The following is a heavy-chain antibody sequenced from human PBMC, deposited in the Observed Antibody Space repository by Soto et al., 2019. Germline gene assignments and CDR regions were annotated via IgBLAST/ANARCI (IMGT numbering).Heavy chain of an antibody. D-gene: IGHD1-1*01. CDR3: ARFRLWYNWNDFPYYYYGMDV. Sequence: GGSLRLSCAASGFTFSSYAMHWVRQAPGKGLEWVAVISYDGSNKYYADSVKGRFTISRDNSKNTLYLQMNSLRTEDTAVYYCARFRLWYNWNDFPYYYYGMDVWGQGTTVTVSS. CDR2: ISYDGSNK. V-gene: IGHV3-30-3*01. CDR1: GFTFSSYA. J-gene: IGHJ6*02.